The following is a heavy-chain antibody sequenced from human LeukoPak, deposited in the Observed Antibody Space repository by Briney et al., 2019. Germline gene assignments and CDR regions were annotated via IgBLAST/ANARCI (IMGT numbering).Heavy chain of an antibody. Sequence: GGSLRLSCAASGFTFSNAWMSWVRQAPGKGLEWVSIIYSGGTTYYADSVKGRVTISRDNSKNTLYLQMNSLKAEDTAVYYCARGGRTTGAIDYWGQGTLVTVSS. J-gene: IGHJ4*02. CDR3: ARGGRTTGAIDY. CDR2: IYSGGTT. CDR1: GFTFSNAW. V-gene: IGHV3-66*01. D-gene: IGHD1-1*01.